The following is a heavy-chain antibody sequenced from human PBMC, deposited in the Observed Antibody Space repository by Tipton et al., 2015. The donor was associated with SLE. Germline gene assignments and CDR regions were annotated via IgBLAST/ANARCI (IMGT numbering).Heavy chain of an antibody. J-gene: IGHJ1*01. V-gene: IGHV4-30-4*01. Sequence: TLSLTCTVSGGSISSGDYYWSWIRQPPGKGLEWIGYIYYSGSTYYNPSLKSRVTISVDTSKNQFSLKLNSVTAADTAVYYCARLVVVTAREEYFQHWGQGTLVTVSS. CDR2: IYYSGST. CDR3: ARLVVVTAREEYFQH. CDR1: GGSISSGDYY. D-gene: IGHD2-21*02.